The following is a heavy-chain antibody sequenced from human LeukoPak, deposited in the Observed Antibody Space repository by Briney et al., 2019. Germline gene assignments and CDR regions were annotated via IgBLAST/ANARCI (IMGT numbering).Heavy chain of an antibody. Sequence: ASVKVSCKASGYTFTSYGISWVRQAPGQGLEWMGWISAYNGYTNYAQKFQGRVTITRDTSASTAYMELSSLRSEDTAVYYCARDGGSDYDILTGYYAPQFDYWGQGTLVTVSS. CDR1: GYTFTSYG. D-gene: IGHD3-9*01. J-gene: IGHJ4*02. V-gene: IGHV1-18*01. CDR2: ISAYNGYT. CDR3: ARDGGSDYDILTGYYAPQFDY.